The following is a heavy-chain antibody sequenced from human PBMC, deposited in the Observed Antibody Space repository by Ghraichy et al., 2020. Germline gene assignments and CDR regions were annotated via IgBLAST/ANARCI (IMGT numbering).Heavy chain of an antibody. CDR3: TRDREWGGFDL. CDR2: KREDGTEE. CDR1: GFTFSRYW. Sequence: GGSLRLSCEGSGFTFSRYWMSWVRQAPGKGLEWVANKREDGTEEYYVDSVKGRFTISRDNAKNSLFLQMDSLRAEDTAMYYCTRDREWGGFDLWGRGTLVIVPS. D-gene: IGHD3-10*01. J-gene: IGHJ2*01. V-gene: IGHV3-7*01.